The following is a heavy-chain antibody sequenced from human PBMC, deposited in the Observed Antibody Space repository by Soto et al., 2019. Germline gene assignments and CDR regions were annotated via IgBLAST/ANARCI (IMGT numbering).Heavy chain of an antibody. CDR2: IYSGGST. D-gene: IGHD1-26*01. J-gene: IGHJ4*02. V-gene: IGHV3-53*01. CDR3: ARASSGSYYFDY. Sequence: GGSLRLSCAASGFTVSSNYMSWVRQAPGKGLEWVSVIYSGGSTYYADSVKGRFTISRDNSKNTLYLQMNSLRAEDTAVYYCARASSGSYYFDYWGQGTLVTVSS. CDR1: GFTVSSNY.